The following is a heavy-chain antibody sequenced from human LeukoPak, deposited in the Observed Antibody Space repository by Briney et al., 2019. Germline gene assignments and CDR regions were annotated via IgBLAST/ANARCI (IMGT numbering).Heavy chain of an antibody. CDR1: GYSFANNW. CDR2: IYPGDSDT. J-gene: IGHJ4*02. D-gene: IGHD6-13*01. CDR3: ARRGGGIAAAGIDFDF. V-gene: IGHV5-51*01. Sequence: GESLKISCKGSGYSFANNWIAWMRQMPGEGLEWMGIIYPGDSDTRYSPSFQGQVTISADKSISTAYLQWSSLKASDTAMYYCARRGGGIAAAGIDFDFWGQGTLVTVSS.